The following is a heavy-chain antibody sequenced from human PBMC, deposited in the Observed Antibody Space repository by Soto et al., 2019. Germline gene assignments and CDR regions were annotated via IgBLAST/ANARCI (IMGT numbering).Heavy chain of an antibody. J-gene: IGHJ4*02. D-gene: IGHD5-12*01. CDR2: VYHTGAT. CDR3: ARGGNRYSGVASGVGGFDY. CDR1: GASISSSY. V-gene: IGHV4-59*01. Sequence: QMHLQESGPGLVKPSETLSLTCTVSGASISSSYGSWIRQSPEKGLEWIAYVYHTGATNYNPALNSRVNIPLETSKSQFSLNLTSLTTADTAVYFGARGGNRYSGVASGVGGFDYWGQGSLVTVSS.